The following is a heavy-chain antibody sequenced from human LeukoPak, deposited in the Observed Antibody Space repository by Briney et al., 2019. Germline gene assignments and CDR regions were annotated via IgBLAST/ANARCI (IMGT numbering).Heavy chain of an antibody. CDR1: GFTFSSYS. CDR3: ARDPLRLSGYYYYYYMDV. CDR2: ISSSSSYI. D-gene: IGHD1-26*01. Sequence: AGGSLRLSCAASGFTFSSYSMNWVRQAPGKGLEWVSSISSSSSYIYYADSVKGRFTISRDNAKNSLYLQMNSLRAEDTAVYYCARDPLRLSGYYYYYYMDVWGKGTTVTISS. V-gene: IGHV3-21*01. J-gene: IGHJ6*03.